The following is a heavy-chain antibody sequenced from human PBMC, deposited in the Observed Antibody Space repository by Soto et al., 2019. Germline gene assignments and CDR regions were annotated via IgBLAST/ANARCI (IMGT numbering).Heavy chain of an antibody. J-gene: IGHJ6*02. V-gene: IGHV1-58*01. CDR2: IVVGSGNT. CDR3: AADEDYYYDSSGYYSPYYYYGMDV. D-gene: IGHD3-22*01. CDR1: GFTFTSSA. Sequence: SVKVSCKASGFTFTSSAVQWVRQARGQRLEWIGWIVVGSGNTNYAQKFQERVTITRDMSTSTAYMELSSLRSEDTAVYYCAADEDYYYDSSGYYSPYYYYGMDVWGQGTTVTVSS.